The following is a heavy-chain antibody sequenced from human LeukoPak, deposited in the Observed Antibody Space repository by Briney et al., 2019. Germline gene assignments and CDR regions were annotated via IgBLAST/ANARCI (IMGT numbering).Heavy chain of an antibody. CDR1: GGSISTYY. CDR3: ARGGGYASPIGY. J-gene: IGHJ4*02. V-gene: IGHV4-59*01. Sequence: PSETLSLTRTLSGGSISTYYWSWIRQPPGKGLEWIGYIYHSGSTNYNPSLKSRVTISVDTSKNQFSLKLSSVTAADTAVYYCARGGGYASPIGYGGQGALVTVSS. D-gene: IGHD5-12*01. CDR2: IYHSGST.